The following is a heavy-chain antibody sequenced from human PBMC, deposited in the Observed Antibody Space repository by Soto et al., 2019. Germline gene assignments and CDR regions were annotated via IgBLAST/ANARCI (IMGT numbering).Heavy chain of an antibody. V-gene: IGHV1-69*02. Sequence: QVQLVQSGAEVKKPGSSVKVSCKASGGTFSSYTISWVRQAPGQGLEWMGRIIPILGIANYAQKFQGRVTITADKSTSTAYMELSSLRSDDTAVYYCASGGVVVAYLDYYYGMDVWGQGTTVTVSS. CDR3: ASGGVVVAYLDYYYGMDV. D-gene: IGHD3-22*01. CDR1: GGTFSSYT. CDR2: IIPILGIA. J-gene: IGHJ6*02.